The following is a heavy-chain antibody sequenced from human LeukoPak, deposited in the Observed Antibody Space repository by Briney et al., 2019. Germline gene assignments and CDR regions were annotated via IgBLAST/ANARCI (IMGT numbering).Heavy chain of an antibody. D-gene: IGHD2-2*02. CDR1: GFTFSGSA. J-gene: IGHJ4*02. V-gene: IGHV3-73*01. Sequence: GGSLRLSCAASGFTFSGSAMHWVRQASGKGLEWVGRIRSKANSYATAYAASVRGRFTISRDDSKSIAYLQMNSLKTEDTAVYYCTRDSYPTLIDYWGQGTLVTVSS. CDR3: TRDSYPTLIDY. CDR2: IRSKANSYAT.